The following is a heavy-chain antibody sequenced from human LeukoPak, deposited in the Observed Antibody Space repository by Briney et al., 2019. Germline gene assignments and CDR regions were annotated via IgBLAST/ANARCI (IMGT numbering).Heavy chain of an antibody. CDR3: ARVYISDYYYYGMDV. D-gene: IGHD5-12*01. CDR2: IYYSGSP. V-gene: IGHV4-59*01. CDR1: GASISSYC. Sequence: PSETLSLTCTVSGASISSYCWSWIRQPPGKGLEWIGYIYYSGSPNYNPSLKSRVTISVDTSKNQFSLKLSSVTAADTAVYYCARVYISDYYYYGMDVWGQGTTVTVSS. J-gene: IGHJ6*02.